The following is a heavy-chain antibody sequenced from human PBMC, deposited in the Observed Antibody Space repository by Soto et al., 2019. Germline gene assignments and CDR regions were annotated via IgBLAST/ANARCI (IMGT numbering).Heavy chain of an antibody. Sequence: GGSLRLSCAASGFTFSNAWMSWVRRAPGKGLEWVGRIKSKTDGGTTDYAAPVKGRFTISRDDSKNTLYLQMNSLKTEDTAVYYCTTDFSTTVTTCYFDYWDMGPLVTVSS. J-gene: IGHJ4*02. V-gene: IGHV3-15*01. CDR2: IKSKTDGGTT. D-gene: IGHD4-17*01. CDR1: GFTFSNAW. CDR3: TTDFSTTVTTCYFDY.